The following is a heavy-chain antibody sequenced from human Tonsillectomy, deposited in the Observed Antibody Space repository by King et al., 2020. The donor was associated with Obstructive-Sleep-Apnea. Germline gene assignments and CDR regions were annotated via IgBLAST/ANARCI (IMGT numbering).Heavy chain of an antibody. CDR1: GGSFSGYY. CDR2: INHSGST. J-gene: IGHJ4*02. D-gene: IGHD6-19*01. Sequence: VQLQQWGAGLLKPSETLSLTCAVYGGSFSGYYWSWIRQPPGKGLEWIGEINHSGSTNYNPSLKSRVTISVDTSKNQFSLKLSSVTAADTAVYYCARSKGSGWYVDYFDYWGKGTLVTVSS. CDR3: ARSKGSGWYVDYFDY. V-gene: IGHV4-34*01.